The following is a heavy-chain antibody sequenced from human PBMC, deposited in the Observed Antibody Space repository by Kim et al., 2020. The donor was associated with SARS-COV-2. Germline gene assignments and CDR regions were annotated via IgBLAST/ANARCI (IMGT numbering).Heavy chain of an antibody. CDR2: IIPILGIA. CDR3: ASGNYYGSGTPGLLVYYGMDV. J-gene: IGHJ6*02. D-gene: IGHD3-10*01. V-gene: IGHV1-69*04. Sequence: SVKVSCKASGGTFSSYAISWVRQAPGQGLEWMGRIIPILGIANYAQKFQGRVTITADKSTSTAYMELSSLRSEDTAVYYCASGNYYGSGTPGLLVYYGMDVWGQGTTVTVSS. CDR1: GGTFSSYA.